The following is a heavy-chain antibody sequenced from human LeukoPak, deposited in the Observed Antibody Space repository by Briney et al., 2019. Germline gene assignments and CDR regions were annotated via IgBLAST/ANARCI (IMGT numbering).Heavy chain of an antibody. CDR2: INAYNGNT. J-gene: IGHJ6*02. CDR3: ARAVAVAGSSYYYYGMDV. CDR1: GYTFTSYG. V-gene: IGHV1-18*01. D-gene: IGHD6-19*01. Sequence: ASVKVSCTASGYTFTSYGISWMRQAPGQGLEWMGWINAYNGNTNYAQKLQGRVTMTTDTSTSTAYMELRSLRSDDTAVYYCARAVAVAGSSYYYYGMDVWGQGTTVTVSS.